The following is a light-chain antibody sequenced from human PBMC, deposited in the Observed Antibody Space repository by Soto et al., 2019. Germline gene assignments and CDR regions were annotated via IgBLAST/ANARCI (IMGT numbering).Light chain of an antibody. CDR1: QSISSW. CDR3: QQSYSTPVT. V-gene: IGKV1-5*01. J-gene: IGKJ4*01. CDR2: DAS. Sequence: DIQMTQSPSTLSASVGDTVTTTCRASQSISSWLAWYQQKPGKAPKXLIYDASSLESGVPSRFSGSGSGTECTLTISSLQPDDVATYYCQQSYSTPVTFGGGTKVDIK.